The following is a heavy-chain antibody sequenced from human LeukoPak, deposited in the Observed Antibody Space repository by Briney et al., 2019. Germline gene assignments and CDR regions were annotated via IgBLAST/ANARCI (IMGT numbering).Heavy chain of an antibody. CDR2: IHYSGNT. CDR3: ARLGAGPTYYDFWSGYSSFYFDY. D-gene: IGHD3-3*01. J-gene: IGHJ4*02. Sequence: PSETLSLTCTVSGGSTSSSNYYWGWVRQPPGKGLEWIGGIHYSGNTYYNPSLKSRVTISIDTSKNQFTLKLSSVTAADTAVYYCARLGAGPTYYDFWSGYSSFYFDYWGQGTLVTVSS. CDR1: GGSTSSSNYY. V-gene: IGHV4-39*01.